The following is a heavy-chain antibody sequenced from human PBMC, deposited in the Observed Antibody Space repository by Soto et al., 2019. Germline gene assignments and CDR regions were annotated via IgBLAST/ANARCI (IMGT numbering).Heavy chain of an antibody. D-gene: IGHD3-22*01. V-gene: IGHV1-18*01. CDR1: GYSFSSYG. CDR2: ISPYNDDT. J-gene: IGHJ6*02. Sequence: ASVKVSCKASGYSFSSYGITWVRQAPGQGLEWLGWISPYNDDTKYAQRLQGRVTMTTDTSTRTAYMDIRGLRSDDTAIYYCARGGYYDSSGARNYHYYGMDVWGQETTVTVSS. CDR3: ARGGYYDSSGARNYHYYGMDV.